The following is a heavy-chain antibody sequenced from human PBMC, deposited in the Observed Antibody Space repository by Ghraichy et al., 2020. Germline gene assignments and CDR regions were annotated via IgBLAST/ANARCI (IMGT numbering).Heavy chain of an antibody. J-gene: IGHJ4*02. D-gene: IGHD1-26*01. CDR2: ISGSGGST. Sequence: GGSLRLSCAASGFTFSSYAMSWVRQAPGKGLEWVSSISGSGGSTYYADSVKGRFTISRDSSKNTVYLQMNSLRAEDTAMYYCAKGAPPGRRYFDYWGQGTLVTVSS. CDR3: AKGAPPGRRYFDY. CDR1: GFTFSSYA. V-gene: IGHV3-23*01.